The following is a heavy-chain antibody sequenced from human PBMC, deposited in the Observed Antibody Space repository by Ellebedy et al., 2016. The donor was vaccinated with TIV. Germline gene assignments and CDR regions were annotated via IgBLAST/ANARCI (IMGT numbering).Heavy chain of an antibody. CDR2: VYSDGTT. Sequence: GESLKISCAASGFTVSSNYMNWVRQAPGKGLEWVSVVYSDGTTSYADSAKGRFTISRDYSKNTLYLQMNSLRDEDTAVYYCSRGGVAATDEYYFGSWGQGTLVTVSS. J-gene: IGHJ4*02. D-gene: IGHD2-15*01. V-gene: IGHV3-53*01. CDR1: GFTVSSNY. CDR3: SRGGVAATDEYYFGS.